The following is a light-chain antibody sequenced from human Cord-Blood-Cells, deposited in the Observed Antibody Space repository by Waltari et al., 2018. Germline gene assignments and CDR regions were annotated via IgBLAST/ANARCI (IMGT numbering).Light chain of an antibody. J-gene: IGKJ2*01. CDR2: DAS. V-gene: IGKV3-11*01. CDR3: QQRSNWLYT. CDR1: QSVSSY. Sequence: EIVLTQSPATLSLSPGERAHLSCRASQSVSSYLAWYQQKPGQAPRLLIYDASNRATGIPARFSGSGSGTDFTLTISSLEPEDFAVYYCQQRSNWLYTFGQGTKLEIK.